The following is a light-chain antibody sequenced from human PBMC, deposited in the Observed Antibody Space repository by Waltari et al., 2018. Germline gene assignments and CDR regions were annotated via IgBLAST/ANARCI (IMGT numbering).Light chain of an antibody. V-gene: IGKV3-11*01. CDR1: MSVSSY. J-gene: IGKJ1*01. Sequence: EIVLRQSPATLSLSPGERATLTCRASMSVSSYLAWYQQTPGQAPRLLIYDASNRAPGIPTRFSGSGSGTDFTLTISSLEPEDFAVYYCQQRSNWPWTFGQGTKVEIK. CDR3: QQRSNWPWT. CDR2: DAS.